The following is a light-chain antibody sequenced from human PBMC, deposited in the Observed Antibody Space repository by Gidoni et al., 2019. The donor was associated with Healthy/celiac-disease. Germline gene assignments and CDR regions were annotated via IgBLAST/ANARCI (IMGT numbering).Light chain of an antibody. CDR3: QQYDNLPPRT. V-gene: IGKV1-33*01. CDR1: QDISNY. CDR2: DAS. Sequence: DIQMTQSPSSLSASVGDRVTITCQASQDISNYLNWYQQKPGKAPKLLIYDASKLETGVQSRFSGSGSGTDFTFTISSLQPEDIATYYCQQYDNLPPRTFXQXTKLXIK. J-gene: IGKJ2*01.